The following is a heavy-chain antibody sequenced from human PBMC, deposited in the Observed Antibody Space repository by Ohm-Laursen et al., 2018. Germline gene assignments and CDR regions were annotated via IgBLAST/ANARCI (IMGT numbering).Heavy chain of an antibody. D-gene: IGHD6-19*01. CDR1: GFTFDDYA. Sequence: SLRLSCTASGFTFDDYAMHWVRQAPGKGLEWVSGISWNSGSIGYADSVKGRFTISRDNAKNSLYLQMNILRAGDTALYYCAKADSIAVAGNVPTLFDPWGQGTLVTVSS. V-gene: IGHV3-9*01. J-gene: IGHJ5*02. CDR2: ISWNSGSI. CDR3: AKADSIAVAGNVPTLFDP.